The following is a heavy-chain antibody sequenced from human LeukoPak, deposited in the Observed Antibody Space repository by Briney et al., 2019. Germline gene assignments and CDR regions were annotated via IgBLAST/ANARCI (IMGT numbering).Heavy chain of an antibody. V-gene: IGHV4-61*05. CDR2: IYYSGST. J-gene: IGHJ3*02. CDR3: GRPNWGNGFDI. Sequence: SETLSLTCTVSGGSISSSSYYWGWIRQPPGKVLEWIGYIYYSGSTNYSPSLKSRVTISVDTSKNQFSLKLSSVTAADTAVYYCGRPNWGNGFDIWGQGTMVTVSS. CDR1: GGSISSSSYY. D-gene: IGHD7-27*01.